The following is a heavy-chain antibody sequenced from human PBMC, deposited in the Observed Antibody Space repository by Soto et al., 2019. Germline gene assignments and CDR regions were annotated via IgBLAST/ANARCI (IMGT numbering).Heavy chain of an antibody. V-gene: IGHV3-30-3*01. CDR3: ARDGQLWF. J-gene: IGHJ3*01. D-gene: IGHD5-18*01. Sequence: QVQLVESGGGVVQPGRSLRLSCAASGFTFSSYAMHWVRQAPGKGLEWVAVISYDGSNKYYADSVKGRFTISRDNSKNTLYLHMNSLRAEDTAVYYCARDGQLWFWGQGTMVTVSS. CDR1: GFTFSSYA. CDR2: ISYDGSNK.